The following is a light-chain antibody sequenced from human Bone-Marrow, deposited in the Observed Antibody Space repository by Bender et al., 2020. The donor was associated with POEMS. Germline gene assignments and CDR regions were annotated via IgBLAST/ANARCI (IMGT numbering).Light chain of an antibody. CDR1: NTDLGPHSV. CDR3: SSYDATTTLFV. J-gene: IGLJ1*01. V-gene: IGLV2-23*02. Sequence: QSALTQPASVSESPGQSITVSCTGDNTDLGPHSVVSWYQQHQGRVPKLMIYEDTKRPSGVSDRFSASKSGSTASLTISGLQAEDEADYYCSSYDATTTLFVFGSGTKVSVL. CDR2: EDT.